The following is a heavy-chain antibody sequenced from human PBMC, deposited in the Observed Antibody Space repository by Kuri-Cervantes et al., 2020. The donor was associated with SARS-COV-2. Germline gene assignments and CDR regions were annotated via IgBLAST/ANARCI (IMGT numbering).Heavy chain of an antibody. CDR1: GGSVSSGSYY. V-gene: IGHV4-61*01. CDR2: IYYSGST. CDR3: AREGMVTRSTN. D-gene: IGHD5-18*01. J-gene: IGHJ4*02. Sequence: SETLSLTCTVSGGSVSSGSYYWSWIRQPPGKGLEWIGYIYYSGSTNYNPSLKSRVTMSIATSKNQFSLRLSSMTAADTAVYYCAREGMVTRSTNWGQGTLVTVSS.